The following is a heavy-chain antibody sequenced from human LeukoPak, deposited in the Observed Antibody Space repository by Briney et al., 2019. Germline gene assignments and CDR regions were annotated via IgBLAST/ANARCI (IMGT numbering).Heavy chain of an antibody. Sequence: ASVKVSCKASGYTFTSYYMHWVRQAPGQGLEWMGIINPSGGSTSYAQKFQGRVTMTRDTSTSTVYMELSSLRSEDTAVYYCARAPNWTYYYYYYMDVWGKGTTVTVSS. D-gene: IGHD1-20*01. CDR3: ARAPNWTYYYYYYMDV. CDR1: GYTFTSYY. J-gene: IGHJ6*03. V-gene: IGHV1-46*01. CDR2: INPSGGST.